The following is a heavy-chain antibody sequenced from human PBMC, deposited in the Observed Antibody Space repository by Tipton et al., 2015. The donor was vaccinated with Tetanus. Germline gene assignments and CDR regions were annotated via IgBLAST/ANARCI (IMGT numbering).Heavy chain of an antibody. CDR1: GVSISGGRYY. CDR2: IYSSGST. V-gene: IGHV4-31*03. D-gene: IGHD1-26*01. J-gene: IGHJ4*02. CDR3: ARDQARGARGWNYFGF. Sequence: TLSLTCTVSGVSISGGRYYWSWIRQRPGNGLEWIGDIYSSGSTYTDPSLKGRVTISVDTSENQFSLRLNSVTAADTAVYYCARDQARGARGWNYFGFWGLGTLVTVSS.